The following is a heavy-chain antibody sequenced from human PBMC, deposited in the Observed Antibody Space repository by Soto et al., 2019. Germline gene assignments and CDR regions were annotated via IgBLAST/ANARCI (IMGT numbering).Heavy chain of an antibody. CDR3: AKILVAAGTDY. Sequence: EVQLLESGGGLVQPGGSLRLSCAASRFTFSSYAMSWVRQAPGKGLEWVSTIGGSGGSTYYADSVKGRFTISRDNSKNMPYLQMNSLRAEDTAVYYCAKILVAAGTDYWGQGTLVTVSS. D-gene: IGHD6-13*01. V-gene: IGHV3-23*01. CDR1: RFTFSSYA. CDR2: IGGSGGST. J-gene: IGHJ4*02.